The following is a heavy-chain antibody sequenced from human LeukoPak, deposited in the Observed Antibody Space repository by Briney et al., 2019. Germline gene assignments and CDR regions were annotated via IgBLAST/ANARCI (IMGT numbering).Heavy chain of an antibody. D-gene: IGHD3-22*01. Sequence: GGSLRLSCAASGFTFSNYAMSWVRQAPGKGLEWVSVISGSGGRTDYVDSVKGRFTISRDKSKNTLFLQMNSLRGEDTAVYYCAKQTGSSAYYDAFDIWGQGTTVTVSS. V-gene: IGHV3-23*01. CDR2: ISGSGGRT. CDR3: AKQTGSSAYYDAFDI. CDR1: GFTFSNYA. J-gene: IGHJ3*02.